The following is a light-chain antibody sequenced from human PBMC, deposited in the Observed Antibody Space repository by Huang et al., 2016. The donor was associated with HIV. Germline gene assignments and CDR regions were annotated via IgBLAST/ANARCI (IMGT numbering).Light chain of an antibody. J-gene: IGKJ5*01. CDR2: GAS. V-gene: IGKV3-15*01. Sequence: EIVMTQSPATLSVSPGERATLSCRASQSVTSLAWYQQKPGQTPRLLNYGASTRATGNPARFSGSGSGTDFTLTISSLQSEDFAVYYCQQYNNWPSITFGQGTRLEIK. CDR1: QSVTS. CDR3: QQYNNWPSIT.